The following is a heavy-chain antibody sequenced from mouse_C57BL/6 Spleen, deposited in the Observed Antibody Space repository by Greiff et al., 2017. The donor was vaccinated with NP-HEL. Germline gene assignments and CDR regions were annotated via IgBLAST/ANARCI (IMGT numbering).Heavy chain of an antibody. CDR2: IDPSDSYT. Sequence: QVQLQQPGAELVMPGASVKLSCKASGYTFTSYWMHWVKQRPGQGLEWIGEIDPSDSYTNYNQKFKGKSTLTVDKSSSTAYMQLSSLTSEDSAVYYCALRREDYYAMDYWGQGTSVTASS. V-gene: IGHV1-69*01. D-gene: IGHD2-12*01. CDR1: GYTFTSYW. J-gene: IGHJ4*01. CDR3: ALRREDYYAMDY.